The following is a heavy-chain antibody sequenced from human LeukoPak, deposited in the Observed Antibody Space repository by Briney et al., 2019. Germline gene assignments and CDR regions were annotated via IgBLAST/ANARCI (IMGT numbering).Heavy chain of an antibody. J-gene: IGHJ4*02. V-gene: IGHV3-7*01. Sequence: GGSLRLSCAASGFTFSSYWMTWVRQAPGKGLEWVANMKQDGSEKYYVDSVKGRFTISRDNAKNSLYLQMNSLRAEDTAVYYCARAKIFDWLFDYWGQGTLVTVSS. CDR1: GFTFSSYW. CDR3: ARAKIFDWLFDY. CDR2: MKQDGSEK. D-gene: IGHD3-9*01.